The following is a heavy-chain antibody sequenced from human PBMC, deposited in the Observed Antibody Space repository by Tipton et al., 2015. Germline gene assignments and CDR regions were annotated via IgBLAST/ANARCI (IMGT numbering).Heavy chain of an antibody. D-gene: IGHD6-13*01. Sequence: TLSLTCTISTYSISRDSYWGWIRQPPGKGLEWIGAISHSGSTYYNPSLRSRVTISRDTSKNQFSLKLSSVTAADTAVYYCARRFSHSSSWTFDYWGQGTLVTVSS. CDR1: TYSISRDSY. J-gene: IGHJ4*02. CDR3: ARRFSHSSSWTFDY. V-gene: IGHV4-38-2*02. CDR2: ISHSGST.